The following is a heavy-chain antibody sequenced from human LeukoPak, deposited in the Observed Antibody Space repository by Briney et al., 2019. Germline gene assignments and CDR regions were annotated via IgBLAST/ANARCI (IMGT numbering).Heavy chain of an antibody. D-gene: IGHD6-13*01. CDR3: ARDRKQQLDVYYYYGMDV. Sequence: ASVKVSCKVSGYTLTELSMHWVRQAPGKGLEWMGGFDPEDGETIYAQKFQGRVTMTEDTSTDTAYMELSSLRSEDTAVYYCARDRKQQLDVYYYYGMDVWGQGTTVTVSS. J-gene: IGHJ6*02. V-gene: IGHV1-24*01. CDR1: GYTLTELS. CDR2: FDPEDGET.